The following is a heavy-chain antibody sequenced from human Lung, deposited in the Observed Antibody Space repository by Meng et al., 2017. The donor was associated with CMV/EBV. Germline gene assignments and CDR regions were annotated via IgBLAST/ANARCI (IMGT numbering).Heavy chain of an antibody. CDR1: GYTFKRYA. V-gene: IGHV1-18*01. CDR3: ARGRVSYSSSSSLNY. J-gene: IGHJ4*02. D-gene: IGHD6-6*01. CDR2: INPYNGNT. Sequence: QVQLVQSGGEVKRPGASVKVSCQTSGYTFKRYAITWMRQAPGQGLEWLGWINPYNGNTDHAQNLQARLTMTTDTSTSTVYMELGSLRCDDTAVYYCARGRVSYSSSSSLNYWGQGTLVTVSS.